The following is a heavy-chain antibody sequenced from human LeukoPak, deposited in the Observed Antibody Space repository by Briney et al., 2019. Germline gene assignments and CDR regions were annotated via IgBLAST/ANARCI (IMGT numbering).Heavy chain of an antibody. Sequence: GGSLRLSCAASRFTFDDYAMHWVRQAPGKGLEWVSFISADGDGTYYADSVRGRFTISRDNSKSSLYLQMNCLRSDDTALYYCAKDRIDLGYCSRTSCYGGGNFDYWGQGTLVTVSS. J-gene: IGHJ4*02. V-gene: IGHV3-43*02. CDR1: RFTFDDYA. D-gene: IGHD2-2*01. CDR2: ISADGDGT. CDR3: AKDRIDLGYCSRTSCYGGGNFDY.